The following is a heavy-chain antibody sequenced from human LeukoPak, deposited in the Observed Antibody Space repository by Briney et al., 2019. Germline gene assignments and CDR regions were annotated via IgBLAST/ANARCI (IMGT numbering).Heavy chain of an antibody. V-gene: IGHV3-23*01. J-gene: IGHJ4*02. CDR2: ITGSGGST. CDR3: ATRYNHYDSSGYYSETFDY. CDR1: GFTFSSYA. Sequence: GGSLRLSCAASGFTFSSYAMSWVRQAPGKGLEWVSAITGSGGSTYYADSVKGRFTISRDNSKNTLYLQMNSLRAEGTAVCYCATRYNHYDSSGYYSETFDYWGQGTLVTVSS. D-gene: IGHD3-22*01.